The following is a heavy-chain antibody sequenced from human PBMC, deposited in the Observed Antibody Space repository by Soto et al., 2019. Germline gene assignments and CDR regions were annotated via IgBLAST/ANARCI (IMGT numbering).Heavy chain of an antibody. CDR2: ISGSGGST. Sequence: GGSLRLSCAASGFTFSSYAMSWVRQAPGKGLEWVSAISGSGGSTYYADSVKGRFTISRDNSKNTLYLQMNSLGAEDTAVYYCAKVDYYDSSAPGYFDYWGQGTLVTVSS. V-gene: IGHV3-23*01. J-gene: IGHJ4*02. CDR3: AKVDYYDSSAPGYFDY. CDR1: GFTFSSYA. D-gene: IGHD3-22*01.